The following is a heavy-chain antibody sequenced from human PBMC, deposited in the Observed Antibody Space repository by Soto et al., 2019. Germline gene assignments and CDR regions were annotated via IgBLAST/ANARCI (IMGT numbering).Heavy chain of an antibody. V-gene: IGHV3-23*01. Sequence: VVSLRLSWAASGVTFGNYAVSRVRQDQEKGLEWVSAISGSGGSTYYADSVKGRFTISRDNSKNTLYLQMNSLRAEDTAVYYCAKDLRVVPAAIGFDYWGQGTLVTVSS. CDR2: ISGSGGST. J-gene: IGHJ4*02. CDR1: GVTFGNYA. CDR3: AKDLRVVPAAIGFDY. D-gene: IGHD2-2*02.